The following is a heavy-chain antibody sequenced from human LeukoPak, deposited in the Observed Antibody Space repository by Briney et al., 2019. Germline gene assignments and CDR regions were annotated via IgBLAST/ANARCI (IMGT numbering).Heavy chain of an antibody. CDR1: GYTFTTYS. V-gene: IGHV1-18*01. Sequence: ASVKVSCKASGYTFTTYSISWVRQAPGQGLEWMGWISASNGNTNYAQKFQGRVTMTTDTSTSTAYMEVRSLIYDDTAVYYCARVSSNNWWGNLEAWGQGTLVIASS. D-gene: IGHD3-16*01. CDR3: ARVSSNNWWGNLEA. CDR2: ISASNGNT. J-gene: IGHJ1*01.